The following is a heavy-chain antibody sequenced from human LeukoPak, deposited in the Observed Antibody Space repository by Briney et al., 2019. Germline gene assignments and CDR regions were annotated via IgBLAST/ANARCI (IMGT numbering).Heavy chain of an antibody. CDR2: IYSGGST. Sequence: GGSLRLSCAASEFSVGSNYMTWVRQAPGKGLEWVSLIYSGGSTYYADSVKGRFTISRDNSKNTLYLQMNSLRAEDTAVYYCAKSPVRGYFDYWGQGTLVTVSS. D-gene: IGHD2-2*01. J-gene: IGHJ4*02. CDR3: AKSPVRGYFDY. CDR1: EFSVGSNY. V-gene: IGHV3-66*01.